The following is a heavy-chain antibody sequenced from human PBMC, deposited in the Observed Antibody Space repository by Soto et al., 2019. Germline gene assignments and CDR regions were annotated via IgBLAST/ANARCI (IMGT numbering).Heavy chain of an antibody. J-gene: IGHJ6*02. CDR1: GFTFSSYA. CDR2: ISGSGGST. V-gene: IGHV3-23*01. D-gene: IGHD4-17*01. Sequence: EVQLLESGGGLVQPGGSLRLSCAASGFTFSSYAMSWVRQAPGKGLEWVSAISGSGGSTYYADSVKGRFTISRDNSKNTLYLQMNSLRAEDTAVYYCAKDGVYGRYPPYGMDVWGQGTTVTVSS. CDR3: AKDGVYGRYPPYGMDV.